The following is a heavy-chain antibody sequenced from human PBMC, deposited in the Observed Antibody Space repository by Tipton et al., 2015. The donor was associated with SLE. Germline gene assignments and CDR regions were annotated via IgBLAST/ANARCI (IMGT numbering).Heavy chain of an antibody. CDR2: ISDDGRNK. D-gene: IGHD5-24*01. V-gene: IGHV3-30*03. CDR1: GFTFSSYG. J-gene: IGHJ3*02. Sequence: RSLRLSCVASGFTFSSYGMHWVRQAPGKGLEWVAVISDDGRNKYHAHSVQGRFTISRDNAKNSLYLQMNSLRAEDTAVYYCARGERRDGYNSRFGIWGQGTMVTVSS. CDR3: ARGERRDGYNSRFGI.